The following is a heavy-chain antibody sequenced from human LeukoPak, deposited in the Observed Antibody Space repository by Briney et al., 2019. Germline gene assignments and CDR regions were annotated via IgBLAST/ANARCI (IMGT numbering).Heavy chain of an antibody. CDR2: IYHSGST. CDR3: ARVFYYDSSGEVAFDI. Sequence: SETLSLTCAVSGASISSTNWWTWVRQPPGKGLGWIGEIYHSGSTNYNTSLKSRVTISVDKSNNQFSLKLSSVTSADTAVYYCARVFYYDSSGEVAFDIWGQGTPVTVSS. J-gene: IGHJ3*02. V-gene: IGHV4-4*02. CDR1: GASISSTNW. D-gene: IGHD3-22*01.